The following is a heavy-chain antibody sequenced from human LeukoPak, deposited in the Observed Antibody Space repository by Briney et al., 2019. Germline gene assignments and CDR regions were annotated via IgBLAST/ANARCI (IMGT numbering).Heavy chain of an antibody. J-gene: IGHJ6*04. V-gene: IGHV1-2*04. CDR3: ARAESGYDYVGYYGMDV. Sequence: AAVGVSCKASGYTFTVYYMHWVRHAPGQGLGWMGWINPNSGGTNYAQKFQGWVTMTRDTSLSTAYMELSRLRSDDTAVYYCARAESGYDYVGYYGMDVWGKGTTGTVSS. D-gene: IGHD5-12*01. CDR1: GYTFTVYY. CDR2: INPNSGGT.